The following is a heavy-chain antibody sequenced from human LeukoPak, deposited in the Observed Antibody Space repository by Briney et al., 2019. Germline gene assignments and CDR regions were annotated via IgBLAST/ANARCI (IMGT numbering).Heavy chain of an antibody. D-gene: IGHD2-2*02. J-gene: IGHJ6*03. CDR3: ARVYLGYCSSTSCYSDYMDV. CDR2: ISSSGSTI. V-gene: IGHV3-11*04. CDR1: GFTFSDYY. Sequence: GGSLRLSCAASGFTFSDYYMSWIRQAPGKGLEWVSYISSSGSTIYYADSVKGRFTISRDNAKNSLYLQMNSLRAEDTAVYYCARVYLGYCSSTSCYSDYMDVWGKGTTVTVSS.